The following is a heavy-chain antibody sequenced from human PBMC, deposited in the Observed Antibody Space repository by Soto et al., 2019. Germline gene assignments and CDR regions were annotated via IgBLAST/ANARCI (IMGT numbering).Heavy chain of an antibody. CDR3: ARVRWTVAGPGHFDY. CDR1: GGSISSYY. J-gene: IGHJ4*02. V-gene: IGHV4-59*01. Sequence: QVQLQESGPGLVKPSETLSLTCPVSGGSISSYYWSWIRQPPGKGLEWIGDIYYSGSTNYNPSLKSRVTISVDTSKNQVSLKLSSVTAADTAVYSCARVRWTVAGPGHFDYWGQGTLVTVSS. D-gene: IGHD6-19*01. CDR2: IYYSGST.